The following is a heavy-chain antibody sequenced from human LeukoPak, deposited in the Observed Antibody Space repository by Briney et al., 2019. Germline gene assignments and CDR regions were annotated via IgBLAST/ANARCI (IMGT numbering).Heavy chain of an antibody. V-gene: IGHV3-7*04. Sequence: PGGSLRLSCAASGFTFSSYWMSWVRQAPGKGLEWVANIKQDGSEKYYVDSVKGRFTISRDNAKNSLYLQMNSLRAEDTAVYYCARVSMTPAEYFQHWGQGTLVTVSS. CDR2: IKQDGSEK. J-gene: IGHJ1*01. CDR1: GFTFSSYW. D-gene: IGHD2/OR15-2a*01. CDR3: ARVSMTPAEYFQH.